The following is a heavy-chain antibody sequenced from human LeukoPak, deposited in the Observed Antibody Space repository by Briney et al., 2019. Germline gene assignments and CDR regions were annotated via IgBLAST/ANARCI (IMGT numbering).Heavy chain of an antibody. Sequence: SVKVSCKASGGTFSSYAISWVRQAPGQGLEWMGRIIPILGIANYAQKFQGRVTITADKSTSTAYMELSSLRSEDTAVYYCGXDWKDPYGSGRPYYYYYYGMDVWGQGTTVTVSS. V-gene: IGHV1-69*04. CDR2: IIPILGIA. CDR3: GXDWKDPYGSGRPYYYYYYGMDV. J-gene: IGHJ6*02. D-gene: IGHD3-10*01. CDR1: GGTFSSYA.